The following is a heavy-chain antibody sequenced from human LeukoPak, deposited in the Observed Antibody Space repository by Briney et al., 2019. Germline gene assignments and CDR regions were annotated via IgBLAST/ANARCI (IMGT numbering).Heavy chain of an antibody. J-gene: IGHJ4*02. V-gene: IGHV3-64*02. CDR2: IGGNGDTP. D-gene: IGHD5-18*01. CDR1: GFSFNNYA. CDR3: ATRHEYSYPY. Sequence: GGSLRLSCAAYGFSFNNYAMHWVRQAPGKGLEYVSAIGGNGDTPYYADSVKGRFTISTDNSKNTVYLQMGSLRTEGMAVYYCATRHEYSYPYWGQGTLVTVSS.